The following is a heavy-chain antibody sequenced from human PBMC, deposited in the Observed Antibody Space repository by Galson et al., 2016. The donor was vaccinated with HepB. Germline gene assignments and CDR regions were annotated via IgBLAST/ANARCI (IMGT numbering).Heavy chain of an antibody. CDR2: ISSASSTI. CDR1: GFTFSNFW. V-gene: IGHV3-48*02. J-gene: IGHJ4*02. CDR3: AREKTATIDY. D-gene: IGHD5-18*01. Sequence: SLRLSCAASGFTFSNFWMHWVRQAPGKGLEWVSYISSASSTIYYADSVKGRFTISRDNAKNSLYLQMNSLRDEDTAVYYCAREKTATIDYWGQGTLVTVSS.